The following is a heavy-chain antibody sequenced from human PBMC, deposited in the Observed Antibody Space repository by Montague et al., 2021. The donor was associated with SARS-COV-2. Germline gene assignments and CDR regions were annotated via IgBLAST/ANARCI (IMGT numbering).Heavy chain of an antibody. CDR2: IYYSGST. V-gene: IGHV4-59*08. Sequence: SETLFLTCTVSGGSISSYYWSWIRQPPGKGLEWIGYIYYSGSTNYNPSLKSRVTISVDTSKNQFSLKLSSVTAADTAVYYCARRGRKLLPVATTIGGFDIWGQGTMVTVSS. CDR1: GGSISSYY. CDR3: ARRGRKLLPVATTIGGFDI. J-gene: IGHJ3*02. D-gene: IGHD5-12*01.